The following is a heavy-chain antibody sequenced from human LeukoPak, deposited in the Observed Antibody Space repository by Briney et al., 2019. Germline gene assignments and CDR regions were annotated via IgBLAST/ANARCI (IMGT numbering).Heavy chain of an antibody. CDR2: ITQSGSAT. D-gene: IGHD3-10*01. Sequence: GGSLILSCAASGFTFGSYVMSWVRQAPGKGLEWVSAITQSGSATYYADSVKGRFTISRDNSKNTLYLQMNSLRVEDTAVYYCAKAGYGSANYYSRDRANWFDPWGQGTLVTVSS. CDR1: GFTFGSYV. CDR3: AKAGYGSANYYSRDRANWFDP. J-gene: IGHJ5*02. V-gene: IGHV3-23*01.